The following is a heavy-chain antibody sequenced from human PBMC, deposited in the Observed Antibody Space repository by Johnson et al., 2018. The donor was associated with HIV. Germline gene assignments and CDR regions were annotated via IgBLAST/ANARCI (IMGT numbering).Heavy chain of an antibody. J-gene: IGHJ3*02. Sequence: VQLVESGGGMVQPGRSLRLSCAASGFTFSTYAMHWVRQAPGKGLEWVAVISYDGSNKYYADSVKGRFTISRDNAKNSLYLQMNSLRAEDTALYYCARDSGSYYSDAFDIWGQGTMVTVSS. D-gene: IGHD1-26*01. V-gene: IGHV3-30*04. CDR1: GFTFSTYA. CDR3: ARDSGSYYSDAFDI. CDR2: ISYDGSNK.